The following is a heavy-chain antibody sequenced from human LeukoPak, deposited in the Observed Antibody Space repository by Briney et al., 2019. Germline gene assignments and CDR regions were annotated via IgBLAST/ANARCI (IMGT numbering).Heavy chain of an antibody. D-gene: IGHD5-24*01. V-gene: IGHV4-39*07. CDR3: AREIPLEGCFDY. Sequence: PSETLSLTCTVSGGSISSSSYYWGWIRQPPGKGLEWIGSIYYSGSTYYNPSLKSRVTISVDRSKNQFSLKLSSVTAADTAVYYCAREIPLEGCFDYWGQGTLVTVSS. CDR1: GGSISSSSYY. CDR2: IYYSGST. J-gene: IGHJ4*02.